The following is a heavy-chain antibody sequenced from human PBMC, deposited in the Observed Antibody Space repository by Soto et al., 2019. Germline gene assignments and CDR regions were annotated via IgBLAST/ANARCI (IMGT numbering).Heavy chain of an antibody. CDR3: ARDQYNILTGYDWFDP. D-gene: IGHD3-9*01. CDR2: IYYSGTT. Sequence: QVHLQESGPGLVKPSETLSLTCSVSGGSVSSDRNYWSWIRQSPGKGLEWIGYIYYSGTTNYNPSLQSRVTIALDRSKNQFSLNVTSVTAADTAIYYCARDQYNILTGYDWFDPWGPGTQVTVSS. V-gene: IGHV4-61*01. CDR1: GGSVSSDRNY. J-gene: IGHJ5*02.